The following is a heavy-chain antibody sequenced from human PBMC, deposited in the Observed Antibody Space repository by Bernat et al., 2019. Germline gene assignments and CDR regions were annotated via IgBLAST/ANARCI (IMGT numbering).Heavy chain of an antibody. CDR3: ARDSRNYGMDV. V-gene: IGHV3-7*03. CDR1: GFTFSSYW. CDR2: IKQDGSEK. J-gene: IGHJ6*02. Sequence: EVRLVESGGGLVQPGGSLRLSCAASGFTFSSYWMSWVRQAPGKGLEWVANIKQDGSEKNYVDSVKGRFTISRDNAKNSLYLQMNSLRAEDAAVYYCARDSRNYGMDVWGQGTTVTVSS.